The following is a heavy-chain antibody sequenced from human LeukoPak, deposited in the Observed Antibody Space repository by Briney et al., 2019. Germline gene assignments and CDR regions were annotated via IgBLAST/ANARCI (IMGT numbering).Heavy chain of an antibody. CDR3: ARAVIAAAGNDFDY. CDR2: IIPILGIA. Sequence: ASVKVSCKASGGTFSSYTISWVRQAPGQGLEWMGRIIPILGIANYAQKFQGRVTITADKSTSTAYMELCSLRSEDTAVYYCARAVIAAAGNDFDYWGQGTLVTVSS. CDR1: GGTFSSYT. V-gene: IGHV1-69*02. J-gene: IGHJ4*02. D-gene: IGHD6-13*01.